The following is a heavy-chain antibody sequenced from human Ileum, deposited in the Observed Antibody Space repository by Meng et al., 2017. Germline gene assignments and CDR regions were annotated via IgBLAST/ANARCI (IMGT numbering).Heavy chain of an antibody. D-gene: IGHD5-24*01. V-gene: IGHV5-51*01. J-gene: IGHJ4*02. CDR3: ARQMATIKGLFDL. CDR2: IDPRGSDT. CDR1: GYSFTSYW. Sequence: GESLKISCKGSGYSFTSYWIGWVRQVPGKGPEWMGIIDPRGSDTKYSPSFRGQVTISVDESLSTAYLQWSGLKASDSGIYYCARQMATIKGLFDLWGQGTLVTGYS.